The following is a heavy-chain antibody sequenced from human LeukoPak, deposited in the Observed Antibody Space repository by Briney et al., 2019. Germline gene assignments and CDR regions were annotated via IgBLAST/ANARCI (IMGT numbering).Heavy chain of an antibody. CDR2: ISYDGSNK. CDR1: GFTFSSYA. Sequence: GGSLRLSCAASGFTFSSYAMHWVRQAPGKGLEWVAVISYDGSNKYYADSVKGRFTISRDNSKNTLYLQMNSLRAEDTAVYHCARGGVLLWFGELDYWGQGTLVTVSS. CDR3: ARGGVLLWFGELDY. J-gene: IGHJ4*02. D-gene: IGHD3-10*01. V-gene: IGHV3-30-3*01.